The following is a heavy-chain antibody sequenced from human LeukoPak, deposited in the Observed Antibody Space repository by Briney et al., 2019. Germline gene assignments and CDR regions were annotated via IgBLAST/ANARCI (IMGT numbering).Heavy chain of an antibody. J-gene: IGHJ6*03. CDR2: ISTSGSTK. D-gene: IGHD1-26*01. CDR1: GFTFSSFE. CDR3: ARDSFGRIVGAINYMDV. Sequence: GGSLRLSCAASGFTFSSFEMNWVRQAPGRGLEWLSHISTSGSTKYYANSVKGRFTISRDNAKNSLYLQMSGLSAEDTAVYYCARDSFGRIVGAINYMDVWGKGTTVTVSS. V-gene: IGHV3-48*03.